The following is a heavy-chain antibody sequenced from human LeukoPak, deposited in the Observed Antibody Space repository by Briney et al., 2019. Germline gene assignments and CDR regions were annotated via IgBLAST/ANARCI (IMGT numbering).Heavy chain of an antibody. CDR1: GFTFSSYG. CDR3: AKDADLCGGDCYGGIDY. J-gene: IGHJ4*02. CDR2: IWYDGSNK. D-gene: IGHD2-21*02. Sequence: PGGSLRLSCAASGFTFSSYGMHWVRQAPGKGLEWGAVIWYDGSNKYYAASVEGRFTISRDNSKNTLYLQMNSLRAEDTAVYYCAKDADLCGGDCYGGIDYWGQGTLVTVSS. V-gene: IGHV3-33*06.